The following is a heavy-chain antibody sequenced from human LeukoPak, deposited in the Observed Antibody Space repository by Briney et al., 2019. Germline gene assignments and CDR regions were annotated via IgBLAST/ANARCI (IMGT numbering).Heavy chain of an antibody. CDR3: ARGYYDSSGKGGYFLDY. CDR1: GFTFDDHG. V-gene: IGHV3-20*04. D-gene: IGHD3-22*01. Sequence: GSLRLSCAASGFTFDDHGLSWICQGPGDGLELVSGIRWNGGYIGYVESVKGRFTISRDNAKNSLYLQMNSLRAEDTALYYCARGYYDSSGKGGYFLDYWGQGPLVSVSS. J-gene: IGHJ4*02. CDR2: IRWNGGYI.